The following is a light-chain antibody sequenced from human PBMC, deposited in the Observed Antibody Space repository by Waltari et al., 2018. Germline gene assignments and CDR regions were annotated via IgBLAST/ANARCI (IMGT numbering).Light chain of an antibody. CDR3: QQYGSSVLYT. CDR1: QSLTKRY. Sequence: VLTRPPGPLSLSPGERATLSCRASQSLTKRYLAWYQQKPGQAPRRLIDGPSSRAAGIPDRFSGSGSWTDFTLTISRLEPEDVAVYYCQQYGSSVLYTFGQGTKLEIK. J-gene: IGKJ2*01. CDR2: GPS. V-gene: IGKV3-20*01.